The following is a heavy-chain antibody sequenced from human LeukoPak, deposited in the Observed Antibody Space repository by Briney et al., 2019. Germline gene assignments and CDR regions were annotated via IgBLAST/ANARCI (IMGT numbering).Heavy chain of an antibody. CDR2: IYYSGST. CDR3: ALDMGVRTFDI. D-gene: IGHD3-10*01. J-gene: IGHJ3*02. CDR1: GGSISSSSYY. V-gene: IGHV4-39*01. Sequence: PSETLSLTCTVYGGSISSSSYYWGWIRQPPGKGLEWIGSIYYSGSTYYNPSLKSPVTISVDTSKNQFSLKLSPPSAAESAVCYCALDMGVRTFDIWGERTTVTVSS.